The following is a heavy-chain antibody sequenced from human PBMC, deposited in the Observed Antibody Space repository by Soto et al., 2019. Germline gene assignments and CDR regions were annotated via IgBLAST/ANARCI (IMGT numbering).Heavy chain of an antibody. CDR3: ARRRVVAATNAFDI. CDR1: RYSFTRYC. D-gene: IGHD2-15*01. V-gene: IGHV5-51*01. J-gene: IGHJ3*02. CDR2: IYPGDSDT. Sequence: ESLKLSCKVSRYSFTRYCIGCVRQIPGKGLEWMVIIYPGDSDTRYSPSFQGQVTISADKSISTAYLQWSSLKASDTAMYYCARRRVVAATNAFDIWGQGTMVTVSS.